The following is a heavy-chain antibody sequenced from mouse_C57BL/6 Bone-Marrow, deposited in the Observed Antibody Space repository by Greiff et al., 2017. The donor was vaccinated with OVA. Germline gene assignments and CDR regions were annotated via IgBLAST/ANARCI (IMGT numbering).Heavy chain of an antibody. J-gene: IGHJ2*01. Sequence: EVQLQQSGPELVKPGASVKISCKASGYTFTDYYMNWVKQSHGKSLEWIGDINPNNGGTSYNQKFKGKATLTVDKSSSTASMELRSLTSEDSAVYYCARFGDDGYYVDYFDYWGQGTTLTVSS. D-gene: IGHD2-3*01. CDR1: GYTFTDYY. V-gene: IGHV1-26*01. CDR3: ARFGDDGYYVDYFDY. CDR2: INPNNGGT.